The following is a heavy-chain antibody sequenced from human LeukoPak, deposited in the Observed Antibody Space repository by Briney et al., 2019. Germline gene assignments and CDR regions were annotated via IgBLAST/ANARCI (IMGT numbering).Heavy chain of an antibody. CDR2: IIPIFGTA. V-gene: IGHV1-69*05. J-gene: IGHJ4*02. CDR3: ARTLLEYDILTGYYSRLAFDY. CDR1: GGTFSSYA. Sequence: SVKVSCKXSGGTFSSYAISWVRQAPGQGLEGMGGIIPIFGTANYSQKFQGRVTITTDESTSTAYMELSSLRSEDTAVYYCARTLLEYDILTGYYSRLAFDYWGQGTLVTVSS. D-gene: IGHD3-9*01.